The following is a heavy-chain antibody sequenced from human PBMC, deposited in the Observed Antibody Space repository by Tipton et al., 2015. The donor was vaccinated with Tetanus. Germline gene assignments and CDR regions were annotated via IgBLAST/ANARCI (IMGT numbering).Heavy chain of an antibody. CDR3: ARDQARGARGWNYFDY. V-gene: IGHV4-31*11. J-gene: IGHJ4*02. CDR1: GGSISSGGYY. CDR2: IYNSGSP. Sequence: GLVKPSQTLSVTCAVSGGSISSGGYYWSWIRQHPGKGLEWIGDIYNSGSPYYNPSLKSRVTILVDTTKNQFSLKLKSVTAADTAVYYCARDQARGARGWNYFDYWGQGSLVTVSS. D-gene: IGHD1-26*01.